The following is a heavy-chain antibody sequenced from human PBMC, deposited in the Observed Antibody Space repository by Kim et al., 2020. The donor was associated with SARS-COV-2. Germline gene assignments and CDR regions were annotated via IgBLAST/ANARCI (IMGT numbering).Heavy chain of an antibody. V-gene: IGHV3-7*05. CDR1: RFTFSSYW. D-gene: IGHD3-22*01. CDR3: ARAGYYYDSSGYYSH. CDR2: IKQDGSEK. Sequence: GGSLRLSCAASRFTFSSYWMSWVRQAPGKGLEWVANIKQDGSEKYYVDSVKGRFTISRDNAKNSLYLQMNSLRAEDTAVYYCARAGYYYDSSGYYSHWG. J-gene: IGHJ1*01.